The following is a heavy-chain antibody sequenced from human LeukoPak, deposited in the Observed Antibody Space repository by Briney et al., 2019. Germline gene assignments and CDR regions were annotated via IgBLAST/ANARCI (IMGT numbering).Heavy chain of an antibody. CDR2: INHSGST. D-gene: IGHD2-21*02. J-gene: IGHJ4*02. CDR1: GGSFTGYY. Sequence: SETLSLTCAVYGGSFTGYYWSWIRQPPGKGLEWIGEINHSGSTNYNPSLKSRVTISVDTSKNQFSLKLSSVTAADTAVYYCARRAVGVVTAMGVYFDYWGQGTLVTVSS. CDR3: ARRAVGVVTAMGVYFDY. V-gene: IGHV4-34*01.